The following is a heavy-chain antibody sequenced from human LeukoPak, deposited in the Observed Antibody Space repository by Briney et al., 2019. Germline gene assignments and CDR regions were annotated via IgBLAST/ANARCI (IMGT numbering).Heavy chain of an antibody. CDR3: ARGEEVGTVGPLDY. J-gene: IGHJ4*02. V-gene: IGHV3-30-3*01. CDR2: ISYDGSNK. CDR1: GFTFSSYA. D-gene: IGHD1-26*01. Sequence: GGSLRLSCAASGFTFSSYAMHWVRQAPGKGLEWVAVISYDGSNKYYADSVKGRFTISRDNSKNTLYLQMNSLRAEDTAVYYCARGEEVGTVGPLDYWGQGTLVTVSS.